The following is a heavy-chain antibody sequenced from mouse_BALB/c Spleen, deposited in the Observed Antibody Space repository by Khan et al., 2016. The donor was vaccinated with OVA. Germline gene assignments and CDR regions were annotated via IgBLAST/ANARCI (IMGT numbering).Heavy chain of an antibody. J-gene: IGHJ1*01. CDR1: GFTFSSYG. D-gene: IGHD2-2*01. CDR2: ISSGGSYT. CDR3: AKQGLRQDWYFDV. V-gene: IGHV5-6*01. Sequence: EVELVESGGDLVKPGGSLKLSCATSGFTFSSYGMSWVRQTPDKRLEWIAAISSGGSYTYYPDSLKGRFPISRDNAKNTLYLQQPRLKSEDTSMYYCAKQGLRQDWYFDVWGAGTTITVSS.